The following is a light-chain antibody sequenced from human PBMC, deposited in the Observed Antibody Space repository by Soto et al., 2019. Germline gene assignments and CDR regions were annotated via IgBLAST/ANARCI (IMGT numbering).Light chain of an antibody. Sequence: DIVMTQSPLSLPVTPGEPASISCNSSQSLLQSNGYNYVDWYLQKPGQSPQLLIYFGSYRASGVPDRLSGSGSSTDFTLKIRRVEAEDVGVYYCMQAQQTPPTFGQGTKVEIK. J-gene: IGKJ1*01. V-gene: IGKV2-28*01. CDR2: FGS. CDR1: QSLLQSNGYNY. CDR3: MQAQQTPPT.